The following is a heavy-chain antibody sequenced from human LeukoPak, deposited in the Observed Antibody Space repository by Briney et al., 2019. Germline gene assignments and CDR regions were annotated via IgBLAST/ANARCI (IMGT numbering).Heavy chain of an antibody. Sequence: ASVKVSCKASGYTFISYGISWVRQAPGQGLEWMGWISGYNGNTSYAQKLQGRVTMTTDTSTSTAYMELRSLRSDDTAVYYCAREGSSGWYDYWGQGTLVTVSS. D-gene: IGHD6-19*01. CDR3: AREGSSGWYDY. V-gene: IGHV1-18*01. CDR1: GYTFISYG. J-gene: IGHJ4*02. CDR2: ISGYNGNT.